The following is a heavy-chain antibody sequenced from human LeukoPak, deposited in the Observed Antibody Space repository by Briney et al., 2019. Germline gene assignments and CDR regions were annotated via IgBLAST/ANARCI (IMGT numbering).Heavy chain of an antibody. Sequence: PGGSLRLSCAASGFTFSSYWMHWVRQAPGKGLVWVSRISTDGSSTTYADSVEGRFTISRDNAKNTLYLQMNSLRAEDTAVYYCARAGGHSSPAGSWGQGTLVTVSS. V-gene: IGHV3-74*01. CDR2: ISTDGSST. CDR1: GFTFSSYW. J-gene: IGHJ5*02. D-gene: IGHD6-13*01. CDR3: ARAGGHSSPAGS.